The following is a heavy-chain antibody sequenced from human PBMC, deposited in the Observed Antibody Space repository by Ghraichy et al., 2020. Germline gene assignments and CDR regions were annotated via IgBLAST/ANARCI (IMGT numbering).Heavy chain of an antibody. CDR1: GFTVSSNY. J-gene: IGHJ3*02. Sequence: GESLNISCAASGFTVSSNYMSWVRQAPGKGLEWVSVIYSGGSTYYADSVKGRFTISRDNSKNTLYLQMNSLRAEDTAVYYCARRRGYSYGSDAFDIWGQGTMVTVSS. D-gene: IGHD5-18*01. CDR2: IYSGGST. CDR3: ARRRGYSYGSDAFDI. V-gene: IGHV3-53*01.